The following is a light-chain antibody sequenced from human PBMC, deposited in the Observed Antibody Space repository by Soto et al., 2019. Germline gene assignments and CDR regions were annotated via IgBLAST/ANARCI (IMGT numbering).Light chain of an antibody. J-gene: IGKJ2*01. Sequence: DSQMTQSPSTLSASVGDSVTITCRASQSIHTWLTWYQQKPGRTPKLLICNASVLESGVPSRFSGSGSGTEFTLTISSLQPDDFATYYCQQYNSLPYTFGQGTKLQIK. CDR2: NAS. CDR1: QSIHTW. CDR3: QQYNSLPYT. V-gene: IGKV1-5*03.